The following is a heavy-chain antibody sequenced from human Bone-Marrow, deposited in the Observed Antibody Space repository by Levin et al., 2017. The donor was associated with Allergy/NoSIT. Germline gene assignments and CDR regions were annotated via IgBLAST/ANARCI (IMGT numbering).Heavy chain of an antibody. CDR1: GGTFSSYI. D-gene: IGHD2-15*01. CDR3: ARQYCSGESCYFTGYFQH. Sequence: ASVKVSCKASGGTFSSYIISWVRQAPGQGLEWVGGIIPISAAANYAQKFQGRVTITADESTNTAYMEVSSLRSEDTAVYYCARQYCSGESCYFTGYFQHWGQGTLVTVSS. V-gene: IGHV1-69*13. J-gene: IGHJ1*01. CDR2: IIPISAAA.